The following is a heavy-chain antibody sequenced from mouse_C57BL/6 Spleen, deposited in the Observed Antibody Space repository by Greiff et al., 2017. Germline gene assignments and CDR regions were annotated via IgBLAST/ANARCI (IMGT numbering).Heavy chain of an antibody. CDR2: IYPGSGNT. Sequence: VQLQQSGPELVKPGASVKISCKASGYSFTSYYIHWVKQRPGQGLEWIGWIYPGSGNTKYNEKFKGKATLTADTSSSTAYMQLSSLTSEDSAVYYCARCNYYGSSYFDYWGQGTTLTVSS. CDR3: ARCNYYGSSYFDY. J-gene: IGHJ2*01. D-gene: IGHD1-1*01. CDR1: GYSFTSYY. V-gene: IGHV1-66*01.